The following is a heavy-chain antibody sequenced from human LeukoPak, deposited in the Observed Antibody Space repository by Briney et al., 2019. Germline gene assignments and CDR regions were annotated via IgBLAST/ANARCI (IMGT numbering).Heavy chain of an antibody. CDR3: AKAPTVTAPPHFDY. J-gene: IGHJ4*02. CDR2: ISGSGGGT. V-gene: IGHV3-23*01. Sequence: GGPVRLSCAASGFTFSSYAINWVRQAPGKGLEWVSGISGSGGGTYYADSVKGRFTISRDNPRNTLYLQMNSLRAEDTAVYYCAKAPTVTAPPHFDYWGQGTLVTVSS. CDR1: GFTFSSYA. D-gene: IGHD4-17*01.